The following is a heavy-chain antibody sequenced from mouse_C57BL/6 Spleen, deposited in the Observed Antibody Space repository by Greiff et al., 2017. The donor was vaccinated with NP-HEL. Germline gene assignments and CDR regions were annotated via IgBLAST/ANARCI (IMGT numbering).Heavy chain of an antibody. D-gene: IGHD2-4*01. CDR2: IYPGDGDT. V-gene: IGHV1-82*01. CDR3: AREGDYDAWFAY. CDR1: GYAFSSSW. J-gene: IGHJ3*01. Sequence: VKLQESGPELVKPGASVKISCKASGYAFSSSWMNWVKQRPGKGLEWIGRIYPGDGDTNYNGKFKGKATLTADKSSSTAYMQLSSLTSEDSAVYFCAREGDYDAWFAYWGQGTLVTVSA.